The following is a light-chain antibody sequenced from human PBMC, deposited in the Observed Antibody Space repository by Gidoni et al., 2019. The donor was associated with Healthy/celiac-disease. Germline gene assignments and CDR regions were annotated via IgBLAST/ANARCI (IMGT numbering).Light chain of an antibody. J-gene: IGKJ1*01. Sequence: EIVLTQSPGPLSLSPGDRATLSCKDSQRVNSSYLAWYQQKPGQAPRLLIYGASSRATGIPDRFSGSGSGTDFTLTISRLEPEDFAVYYCQQYGSSPRTFGQGTKVEIK. CDR3: QQYGSSPRT. CDR2: GAS. V-gene: IGKV3-20*01. CDR1: QRVNSSY.